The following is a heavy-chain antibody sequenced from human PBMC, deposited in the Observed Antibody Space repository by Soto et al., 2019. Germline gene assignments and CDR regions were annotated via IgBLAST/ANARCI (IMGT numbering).Heavy chain of an antibody. CDR1: GFTFSSYA. V-gene: IGHV3-23*01. Sequence: EVQLLESGGGLVQPGGSLRLSCAASGFTFSSYAMNWVRQAPGKGLEWVSVISGSGDSTYYADSVKGRFTISRDNSKITLYLQRNSLRAEDTAVYYCARRRSSWYFDYWGQGTLVTVSS. J-gene: IGHJ4*02. D-gene: IGHD6-13*01. CDR3: ARRRSSWYFDY. CDR2: ISGSGDST.